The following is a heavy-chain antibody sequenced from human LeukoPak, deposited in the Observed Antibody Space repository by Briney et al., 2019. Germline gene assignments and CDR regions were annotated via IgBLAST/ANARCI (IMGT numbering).Heavy chain of an antibody. CDR3: ARTKGHYGDYPFDY. CDR1: GFPFRSYW. Sequence: GGSLRLSCAASGFPFRSYWMNWVRQAPGKGLEWVANIKRDGSERYYVDSVKGRFTISRDNAKNSLYLQMNSLRAEDTAVYYCARTKGHYGDYPFDYWGQGTLVTVSS. V-gene: IGHV3-7*01. J-gene: IGHJ4*02. D-gene: IGHD4-17*01. CDR2: IKRDGSER.